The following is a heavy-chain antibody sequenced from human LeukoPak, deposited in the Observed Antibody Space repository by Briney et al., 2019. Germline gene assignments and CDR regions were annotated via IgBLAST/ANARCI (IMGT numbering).Heavy chain of an antibody. J-gene: IGHJ5*02. V-gene: IGHV4-39*01. CDR1: GGSISSSTYY. CDR3: AILGTGSS. Sequence: SQTLSLTCTVSGGSISSSTYYWGWIRQPPGRGLEWIGTIYYRGSTYYNPSLKSRVTISVDTSNNQFSLRLSSVTAADTAVYYCAILGTGSSWGQGTLVTVSS. CDR2: IYYRGST. D-gene: IGHD3-10*01.